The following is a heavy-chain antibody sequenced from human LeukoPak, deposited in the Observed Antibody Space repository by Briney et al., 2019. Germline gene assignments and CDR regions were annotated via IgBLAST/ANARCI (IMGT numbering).Heavy chain of an antibody. D-gene: IGHD4-17*01. Sequence: PGRSLRLSCAASGFTFSSYGMHWVRQAPGKGLEWVAVIPYDGSNKYYADSVKGRFTISRDNSKNTLYLQMNSLRAEDTAVYYCAKDNGDYGDYFADYWGQGTLVTVSS. J-gene: IGHJ4*02. V-gene: IGHV3-30*18. CDR2: IPYDGSNK. CDR1: GFTFSSYG. CDR3: AKDNGDYGDYFADY.